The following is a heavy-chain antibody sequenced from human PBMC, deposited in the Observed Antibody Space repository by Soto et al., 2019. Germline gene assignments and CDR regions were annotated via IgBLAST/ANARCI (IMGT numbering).Heavy chain of an antibody. D-gene: IGHD6-13*01. CDR1: GFTFSTHA. CDR2: VSFDGTNK. Sequence: QVQLVESGGGVVQPGRSLRLSCAASGFTFSTHAMHWVRQAPGKGLECVAIVSFDGTNKYHADSVKGRFTISRDNSKNTLYLQMSGLTPEDTAVYYCARQQTRITTACCGRFDHWGQGTLVTVSS. J-gene: IGHJ4*02. V-gene: IGHV3-30*14. CDR3: ARQQTRITTACCGRFDH.